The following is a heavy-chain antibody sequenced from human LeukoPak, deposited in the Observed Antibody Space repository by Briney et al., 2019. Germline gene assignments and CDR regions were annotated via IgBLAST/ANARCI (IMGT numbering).Heavy chain of an antibody. V-gene: IGHV4-34*01. Sequence: SETLSLTCAAYGGSFSGYYWSWIRQPPGKGLEWIGEINHSGSTNYNPSLKSRVTISVDTSKNQLSLSLNSLTAADSALYYCARGAGAFGSSSYHFDYWGQGILVTVSS. D-gene: IGHD6-6*01. CDR2: INHSGST. CDR1: GGSFSGYY. J-gene: IGHJ4*02. CDR3: ARGAGAFGSSSYHFDY.